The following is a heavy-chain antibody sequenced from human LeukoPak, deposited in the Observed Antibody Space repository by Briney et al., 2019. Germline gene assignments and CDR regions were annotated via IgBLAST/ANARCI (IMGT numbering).Heavy chain of an antibody. CDR2: ISSSSSTI. J-gene: IGHJ4*02. CDR1: GFSFSSYS. D-gene: IGHD4-17*01. CDR3: ASSYGDYRYYFDY. Sequence: PGGCLRLSCAASGFSFSSYSMNWVRQAPGNGLGWGSYISSSSSTIYYADSVKGRFTISRDNAKNSLYLQMNSLRDEDTAVYYCASSYGDYRYYFDYWGQGPLVTVSS. V-gene: IGHV3-48*02.